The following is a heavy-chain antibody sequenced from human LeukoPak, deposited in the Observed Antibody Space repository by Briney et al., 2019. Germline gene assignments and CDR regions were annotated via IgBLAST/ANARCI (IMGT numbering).Heavy chain of an antibody. CDR1: GFTFSRYW. J-gene: IGHJ6*02. CDR3: ARVGYSYGPYYYGMDV. D-gene: IGHD5-18*01. CDR2: IKQDGSEK. Sequence: GGSLRLSCAASGFTFSRYWMSWVRQAPGKGLEWVANIKQDGSEKYYVDSVKGRFTISRDNAKNSLYLQMNSLRAEDTAVYYCARVGYSYGPYYYGMDVWGQGTTVTVSS. V-gene: IGHV3-7*01.